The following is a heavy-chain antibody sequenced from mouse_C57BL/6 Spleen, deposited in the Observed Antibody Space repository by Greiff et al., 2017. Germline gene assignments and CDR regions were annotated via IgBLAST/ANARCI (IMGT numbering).Heavy chain of an antibody. J-gene: IGHJ2*01. V-gene: IGHV1-9*01. CDR2: ILPGSGST. Sequence: VKLVESGAELMKPGASVKLSCKATGYTFTGYWIEWVKQRPGHGLEWIGEILPGSGSTNYNEKFKGKATFTADTSSNTAYMQLSSLTTEDSAIYYCAREGQLRKGGSYLDYWGQGTTLTVSS. CDR1: GYTFTGYW. CDR3: AREGQLRKGGSYLDY. D-gene: IGHD3-2*02.